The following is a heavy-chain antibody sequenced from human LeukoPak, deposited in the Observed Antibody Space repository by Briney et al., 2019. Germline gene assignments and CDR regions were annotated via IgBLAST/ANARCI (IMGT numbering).Heavy chain of an antibody. CDR2: IYYSGST. J-gene: IGHJ4*02. CDR3: ASAPHYDILTGYYNRDYFDY. Sequence: SETLSLTCTVSGGSIRSSSYYWRWIRQPPGKGLEWIGSIYYSGSTYYNPSLKSRVTISVDTSKNQFSLKLSSVTAADTAVYYCASAPHYDILTGYYNRDYFDYWGQGTLVTVSS. V-gene: IGHV4-39*01. CDR1: GGSIRSSSYY. D-gene: IGHD3-9*01.